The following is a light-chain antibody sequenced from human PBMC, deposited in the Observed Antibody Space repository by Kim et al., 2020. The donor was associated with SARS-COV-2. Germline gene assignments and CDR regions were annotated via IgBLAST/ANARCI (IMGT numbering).Light chain of an antibody. CDR3: MQGTHWTTT. CDR2: KVS. Sequence: DVVMTQSPLSLPVTLGQPASISCRSSQSLVHSDGNTYLNWFQQRPGQSPRRLIYKVSNRDSGVPDRFSGSGSGTDFTLKISRVEAEDIGVYYCMQGTHWTTTFVHGTKVDIK. V-gene: IGKV2-30*02. J-gene: IGKJ1*01. CDR1: QSLVHSDGNTY.